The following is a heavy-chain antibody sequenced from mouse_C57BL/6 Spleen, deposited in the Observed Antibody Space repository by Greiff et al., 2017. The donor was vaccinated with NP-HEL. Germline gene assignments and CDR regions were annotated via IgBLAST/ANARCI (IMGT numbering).Heavy chain of an antibody. Sequence: QVQLQQPGAELVKPGASVKLSCKASGYTFTSYWMQWVKQRPGQGLEWIGEIDPSDSYTNYNQKFKGKATLTVDTSSSTAYMQLSSLTSEDSAVYYCARSYYGNPAWFAYWGQGTLVTVSA. V-gene: IGHV1-50*01. CDR3: ARSYYGNPAWFAY. J-gene: IGHJ3*01. D-gene: IGHD2-10*01. CDR1: GYTFTSYW. CDR2: IDPSDSYT.